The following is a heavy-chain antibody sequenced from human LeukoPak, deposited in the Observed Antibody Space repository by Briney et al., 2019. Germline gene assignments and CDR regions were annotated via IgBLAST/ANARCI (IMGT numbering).Heavy chain of an antibody. J-gene: IGHJ4*02. D-gene: IGHD6-13*01. Sequence: GGSLRLSCAASGFTFSSYAMSWVRQAPGKGLEWVAAISGSGGSTYYADSVKGRFTISRDNSKNTLYLQMNSLRAEDTAVYYCANSPQYSSSWYYFDYWGQGTLVTVSS. CDR3: ANSPQYSSSWYYFDY. V-gene: IGHV3-23*01. CDR1: GFTFSSYA. CDR2: ISGSGGST.